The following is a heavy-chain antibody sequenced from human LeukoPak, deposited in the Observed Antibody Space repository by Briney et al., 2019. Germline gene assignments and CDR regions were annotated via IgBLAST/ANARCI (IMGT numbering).Heavy chain of an antibody. D-gene: IGHD2/OR15-2a*01. Sequence: PGGSLRLSCAASGFTFSSYAMHWVRQAPGKGLEWVAVISYEGSNKYYADSVKGRFTISRDNSKNTLYLQMNSLRAEDTAVYYCARDRIHAFDYWGQGTLVTVSS. CDR1: GFTFSSYA. V-gene: IGHV3-30-3*01. J-gene: IGHJ4*02. CDR3: ARDRIHAFDY. CDR2: ISYEGSNK.